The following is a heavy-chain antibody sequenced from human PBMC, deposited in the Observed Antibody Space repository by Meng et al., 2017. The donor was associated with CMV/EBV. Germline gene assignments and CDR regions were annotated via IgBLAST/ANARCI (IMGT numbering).Heavy chain of an antibody. D-gene: IGHD5-12*01. CDR3: AASSIPGYSGPDYYYGMDV. V-gene: IGHV1-2*02. CDR1: GYTFTGYY. CDR2: INPNSGGT. J-gene: IGHJ6*02. Sequence: ASVKVSCKASGYTFTGYYMYWVRQAPGQGLEWMGWINPNSGGTNYAQKFQGRVTMTRDTSISTAYMELSRLRSDDTAVYYCAASSIPGYSGPDYYYGMDVWGQGTTVTVSS.